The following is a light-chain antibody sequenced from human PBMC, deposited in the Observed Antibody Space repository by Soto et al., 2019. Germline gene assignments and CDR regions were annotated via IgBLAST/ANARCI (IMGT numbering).Light chain of an antibody. V-gene: IGKV3-20*01. CDR1: ESVASNY. CDR3: QQYGSSPCT. J-gene: IGKJ1*01. Sequence: EIVLTQSPGTLSLSPGDTATLSCRASESVASNYLAWYQQKPGQAPRLLVYGASTRATGIPDRFSGSGSGPDFTLSITRLQPEDCAVYFCQQYGSSPCTSGQGTKVEIK. CDR2: GAS.